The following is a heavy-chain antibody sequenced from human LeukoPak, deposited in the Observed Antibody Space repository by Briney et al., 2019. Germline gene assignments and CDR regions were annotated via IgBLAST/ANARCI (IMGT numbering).Heavy chain of an antibody. J-gene: IGHJ4*02. V-gene: IGHV1-2*02. CDR2: INPNSGGT. CDR3: ARESGYYDSSRGVDY. CDR1: GYTLSGNY. Sequence: GASVKVSCKASGYTLSGNYMHWVRQAPGQGLEWMGWINPNSGGTNYAQKFHGRVTMTRDTSISTAYMELSRLRSDDTAVYYCARESGYYDSSRGVDYWGQGTLVTVSS. D-gene: IGHD3-22*01.